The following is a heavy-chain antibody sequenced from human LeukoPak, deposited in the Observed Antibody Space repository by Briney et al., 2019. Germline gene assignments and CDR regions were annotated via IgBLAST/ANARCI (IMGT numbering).Heavy chain of an antibody. V-gene: IGHV1-24*01. CDR3: AALDDYDSSGYPPG. CDR2: FDPEDGET. J-gene: IGHJ4*02. D-gene: IGHD3-22*01. CDR1: GYTLTKLS. Sequence: ASVKVSCKVSGYTLTKLSMHWVRQAPGKGLEWMGGFDPEDGETIQGRVTMSEDTSTDTAYMELSSLTSEDTAVYYCAALDDYDSSGYPPGWGQGTLVTVSS.